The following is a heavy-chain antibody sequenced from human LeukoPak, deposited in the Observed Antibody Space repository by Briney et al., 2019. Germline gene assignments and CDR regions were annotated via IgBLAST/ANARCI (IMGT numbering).Heavy chain of an antibody. V-gene: IGHV4-59*01. CDR1: GGSISRYY. J-gene: IGHJ4*02. CDR2: IYYSGST. CDR3: ARTNCSGGSCYSDY. Sequence: PSETLSLTCTVPGGSISRYYWSWIRQPPGKGLEWIGYIYYSGSTNYNPSLKSRVTISVDTSKNQFSLKLSSVTAADTAVYYCARTNCSGGSCYSDYWGQGTLVTVSS. D-gene: IGHD2-15*01.